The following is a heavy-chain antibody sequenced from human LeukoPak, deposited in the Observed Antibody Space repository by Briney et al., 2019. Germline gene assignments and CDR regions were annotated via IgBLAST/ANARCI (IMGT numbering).Heavy chain of an antibody. CDR1: GGSISSNSYY. D-gene: IGHD3/OR15-3a*01. CDR2: IYYSGST. J-gene: IGHJ4*02. V-gene: IGHV4-39*01. CDR3: ARQTGSGLFILP. Sequence: TLSLTCAVSGGSISSNSYYWGWIRQPPGKGLEWIGSIYYSGSTYYNPSLKNRLTISVDTSKNQFSLKLSSVTAADTAVYYCARQTGSGLFILPGGQGTLVTVSS.